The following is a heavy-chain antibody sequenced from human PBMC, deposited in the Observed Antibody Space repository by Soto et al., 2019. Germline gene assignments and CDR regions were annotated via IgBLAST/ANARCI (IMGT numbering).Heavy chain of an antibody. CDR2: IYNDGRT. D-gene: IGHD1-26*01. CDR1: GGSISSFY. V-gene: IGHV4-4*08. CDR3: AGDITTGSYRFDY. J-gene: IGHJ4*02. Sequence: PSETLSLTCTVSGGSISSFYWSWIRQPPEKGLEWIGYIYNDGRTLYNPSLKRRVTISADMSQNQFSLRLTSVTAADTAIYYCAGDITTGSYRFDYWGLGTLVTVSS.